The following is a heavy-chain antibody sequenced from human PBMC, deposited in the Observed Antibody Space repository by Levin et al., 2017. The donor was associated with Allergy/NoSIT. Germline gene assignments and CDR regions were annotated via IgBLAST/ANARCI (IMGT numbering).Heavy chain of an antibody. Sequence: ASVKVSCKASGYTFSTYGISWVRQAPGQGLEWVGWINAYNGDRNYGPKVQGRLTMTTDTSTSTAYMELRSLRSDDAAVYYCAANRRLGELAKYFHYWGQGTLVPVSP. CDR1: GYTFSTYG. CDR3: AANRRLGELAKYFHY. D-gene: IGHD3-16*01. V-gene: IGHV1-18*01. CDR2: INAYNGDR. J-gene: IGHJ1*01.